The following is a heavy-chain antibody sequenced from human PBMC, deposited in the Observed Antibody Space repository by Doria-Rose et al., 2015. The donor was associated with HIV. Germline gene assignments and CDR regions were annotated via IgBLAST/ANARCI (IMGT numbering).Heavy chain of an antibody. J-gene: IGHJ4*02. CDR2: VYPGDSDT. CDR3: ARRRGEGNADEF. CDR1: GYSFTRYW. D-gene: IGHD2-21*01. V-gene: IGHV5-51*01. Sequence: VQLVQSGPQVKKSGESLKISCKGSGYSFTRYWISWVRQVPGKGLEWMGIVYPGDSDTRYSPSFRGQVTISVDKSINTAYLEWNSLKAPDTALYFCARRRGEGNADEFWGQGALVNVS.